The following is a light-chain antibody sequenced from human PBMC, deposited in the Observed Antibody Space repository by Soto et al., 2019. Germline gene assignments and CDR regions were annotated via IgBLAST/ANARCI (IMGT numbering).Light chain of an antibody. CDR2: DVS. CDR1: SSDIGGYKY. CDR3: SSYTGRSTYV. J-gene: IGLJ1*01. Sequence: QSALTQPASVSGSPGQSITISCTGTSSDIGGYKYVSWYQQHPGKAPKLMIYDVSNRPSGVSNRFSGSKSGNTATLTISGFQVEDEAEYYSSSYTGRSTYVFGTGTKVTVL. V-gene: IGLV2-14*01.